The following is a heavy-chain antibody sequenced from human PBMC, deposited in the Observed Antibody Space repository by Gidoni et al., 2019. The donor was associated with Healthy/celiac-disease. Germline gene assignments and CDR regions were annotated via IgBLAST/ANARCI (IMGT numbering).Heavy chain of an antibody. CDR3: ARYGSSGYFHPFDY. V-gene: IGHV3-66*02. CDR2: IYSGGST. J-gene: IGHJ4*02. Sequence: EVQLVASGGGLVQPGGSLSLSCAASGFTVSINYMSWVRQAPGTGLEWVSVIYSGGSTYYADSVKGRFTISRDNSKNTLYLQMNSLRAEDTAVYYCARYGSSGYFHPFDYWGQGTLVTVSS. D-gene: IGHD3-22*01. CDR1: GFTVSINY.